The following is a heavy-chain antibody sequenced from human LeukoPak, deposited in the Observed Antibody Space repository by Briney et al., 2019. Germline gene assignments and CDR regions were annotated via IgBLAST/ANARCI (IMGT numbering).Heavy chain of an antibody. CDR3: ARKTYYYDSSAAGWFDP. J-gene: IGHJ5*02. CDR2: INQDGSEK. CDR1: GFTLSSSW. Sequence: GGSLRLSCAASGFTLSSSWMSWVRQAPGKGLEWVATINQDGSEKYYVDSVKGRFTISGDNAKNSLYLQMNSLRAEDTAVYYCARKTYYYDSSAAGWFDPWGQGTLVTVSS. V-gene: IGHV3-7*01. D-gene: IGHD3-22*01.